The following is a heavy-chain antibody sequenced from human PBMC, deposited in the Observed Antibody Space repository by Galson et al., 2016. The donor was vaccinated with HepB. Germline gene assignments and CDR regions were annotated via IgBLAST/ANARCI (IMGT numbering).Heavy chain of an antibody. J-gene: IGHJ4*02. V-gene: IGHV2-5*02. CDR3: AQRYSSGWYWAFDY. Sequence: PALVKPTQTLTLTCTFSGFSLTTSGVAVGWIRQPPGKALEWLGIIYWDDDKAYSPSMKSRLNITKDTSKNQVVLTMTNMDPVDTATYFCAQRYSSGWYWAFDYWGQGTLVTVSS. CDR2: IYWDDDK. D-gene: IGHD6-19*01. CDR1: GFSLTTSGVA.